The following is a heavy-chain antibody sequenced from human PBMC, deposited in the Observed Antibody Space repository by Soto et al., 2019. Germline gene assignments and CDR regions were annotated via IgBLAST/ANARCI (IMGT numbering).Heavy chain of an antibody. CDR1: GYTFTSYA. V-gene: IGHV1-3*01. D-gene: IGHD4-17*01. CDR3: ARPKFKTTEAAFDI. J-gene: IGHJ3*02. CDR2: INAGNGNT. Sequence: GASVKVSCKASGYTFTSYAMHWVRQAPGQRLEWMGWINAGNGNTKYSQKFQGRVTITRDTSTSTAYMELSSLRSEDTAVYYCARPKFKTTEAAFDIWGQGTMVTVSS.